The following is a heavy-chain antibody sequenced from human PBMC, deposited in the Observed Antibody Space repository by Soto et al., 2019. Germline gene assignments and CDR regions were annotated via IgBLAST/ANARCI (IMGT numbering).Heavy chain of an antibody. CDR2: ITRDGSST. V-gene: IGHV3-74*01. J-gene: IGHJ4*02. CDR1: GFSLSDYW. D-gene: IGHD3-16*02. CDR3: ARVANRYYYFDY. Sequence: EVQLVGSGGGLVQPGGSLRLSCAASGFSLSDYWMHWVRQAPGEGLVWLSRITRDGSSTNYADSVKGRFTISRDNAKNTLYLQVNSLRGEDTAVYYCARVANRYYYFDYWGQGTLVTVSS.